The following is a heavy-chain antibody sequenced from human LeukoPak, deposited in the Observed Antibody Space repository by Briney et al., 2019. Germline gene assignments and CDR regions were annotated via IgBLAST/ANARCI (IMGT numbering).Heavy chain of an antibody. V-gene: IGHV4-34*01. D-gene: IGHD3-22*01. J-gene: IGHJ5*02. CDR3: ARDHYDSSGYYSRAVWFDP. CDR1: GGSFSGYY. CDR2: INHSGST. Sequence: PSETLSLTCAVYGGSFSGYYWSWIRQPPGKGLEWIGEINHSGSTNYNPSLKSRVTISVDRSKNQFSLKLSSVTAADTAVYYCARDHYDSSGYYSRAVWFDPWGQGTLVTVSS.